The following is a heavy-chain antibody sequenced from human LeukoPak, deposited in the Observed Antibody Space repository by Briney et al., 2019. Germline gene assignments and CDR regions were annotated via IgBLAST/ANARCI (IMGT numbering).Heavy chain of an antibody. CDR1: GFPFSNYA. Sequence: TGGSLRLSCAASGFPFSNYAMHWVRQDPGKGLEWVAVIWYDGSDKYYGESLKGRFTISRDNSKNTLYLQMNSLRAEDTAVYYCAKDHHDYGDYGFKTHFDYWGQGTLVTVSS. V-gene: IGHV3-33*06. J-gene: IGHJ4*02. D-gene: IGHD4-17*01. CDR3: AKDHHDYGDYGFKTHFDY. CDR2: IWYDGSDK.